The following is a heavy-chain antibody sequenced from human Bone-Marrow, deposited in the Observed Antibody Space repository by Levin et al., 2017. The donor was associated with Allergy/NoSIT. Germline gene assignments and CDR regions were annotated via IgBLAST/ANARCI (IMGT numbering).Heavy chain of an antibody. D-gene: IGHD1-1*01. J-gene: IGHJ4*02. CDR3: ARAGTEYDY. CDR1: GYTFTRYG. CDR2: ISAFNGDT. Sequence: GASVKVSCKASGYTFTRYGIGWVRQAPGQGLEWMGWISAFNGDTKYAQKLQGRVTMTTDTSTSTAYMELTSLRSDDTAVYYCARAGTEYDYWGQGTLVTVSS. V-gene: IGHV1-18*01.